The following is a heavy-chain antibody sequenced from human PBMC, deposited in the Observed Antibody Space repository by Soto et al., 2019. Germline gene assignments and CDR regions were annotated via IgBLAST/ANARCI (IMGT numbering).Heavy chain of an antibody. D-gene: IGHD3-16*01. CDR3: AKIMMPKTLWYPFDY. Sequence: GGSLRLSCAASGFTFSSYAMSWVRQAPGKGLEWVSAISGSGGSTYYADSVKGRFTISRDNSKNTLYLQMNSLRAEDTAVYYCAKIMMPKTLWYPFDYWRQGTLVTVSS. V-gene: IGHV3-23*01. J-gene: IGHJ4*02. CDR1: GFTFSSYA. CDR2: ISGSGGST.